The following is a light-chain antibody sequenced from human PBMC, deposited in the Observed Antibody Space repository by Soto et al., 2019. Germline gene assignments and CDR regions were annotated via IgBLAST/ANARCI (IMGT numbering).Light chain of an antibody. CDR3: LQYKFYPFT. J-gene: IGKJ3*01. V-gene: IGKV1-16*02. Sequence: DIQMTQSPSSLSASVGDRVTITCRASQGVDNSLAWIQQKPGKAPKTLIFGTSSLQSGVPSKFSGSGSGTDFTLTISSLHPEDFATYYCLQYKFYPFTFGPGTKVEIK. CDR1: QGVDNS. CDR2: GTS.